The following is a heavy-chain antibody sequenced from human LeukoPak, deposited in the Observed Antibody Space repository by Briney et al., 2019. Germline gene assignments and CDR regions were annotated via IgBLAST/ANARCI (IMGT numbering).Heavy chain of an antibody. Sequence: GRSLRLSCAASGFTFSSYAMSWGCHAPRQGLEWVSAGSGSGGSRYYADSAKGRFIISRDNSKNTLYLQMNSLRAEDTAVYYCAKGRGSGSYYFLDYWGQGTLVTVSS. CDR1: GFTFSSYA. V-gene: IGHV3-23*01. CDR3: AKGRGSGSYYFLDY. D-gene: IGHD3-10*01. J-gene: IGHJ4*02. CDR2: GSGSGGSR.